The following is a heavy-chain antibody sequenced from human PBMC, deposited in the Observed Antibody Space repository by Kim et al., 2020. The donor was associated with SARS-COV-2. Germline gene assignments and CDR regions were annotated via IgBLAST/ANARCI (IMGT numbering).Heavy chain of an antibody. D-gene: IGHD3-22*01. CDR3: ARRTEGYYDSSGYLH. J-gene: IGHJ4*02. V-gene: IGHV4-39*01. Sequence: PSLKSRVTISVDTSKNPFSLKLSSVTAADTAVYYCARRTEGYYDSSGYLHWGQGTLVTVSS.